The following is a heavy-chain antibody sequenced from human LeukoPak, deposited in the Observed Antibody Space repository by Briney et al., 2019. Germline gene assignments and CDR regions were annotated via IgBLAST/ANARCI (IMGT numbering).Heavy chain of an antibody. D-gene: IGHD3-10*01. J-gene: IGHJ6*03. Sequence: SETRSLTCAVYGGSFSGYYWSWIRQPPGKGLEWIGEINHSGSTNYNPSLKSRVTISVDTSKNQFSLKLSSVTAADTAVYYCARRSIYGSGSYYYYYYYMDVWGKGTTATVSS. CDR1: GGSFSGYY. CDR3: ARRSIYGSGSYYYYYYYMDV. V-gene: IGHV4-34*01. CDR2: INHSGST.